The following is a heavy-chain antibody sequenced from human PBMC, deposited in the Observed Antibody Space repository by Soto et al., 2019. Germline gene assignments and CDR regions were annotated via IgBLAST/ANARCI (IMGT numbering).Heavy chain of an antibody. CDR3: ARHTHIAPFSTGQKHSCFDP. CDR1: GYSFTSYW. J-gene: IGHJ5*02. Sequence: GESLKISCKGSGYSFTSYWIGWVRQMPGKGLEWMGIIYPGDSDTRYSPSFQGQVIISADKSVDTAYLQWRSLKASDTAMYYCARHTHIAPFSTGQKHSCFDPWGQGTMVTVSS. V-gene: IGHV5-51*01. D-gene: IGHD6-13*01. CDR2: IYPGDSDT.